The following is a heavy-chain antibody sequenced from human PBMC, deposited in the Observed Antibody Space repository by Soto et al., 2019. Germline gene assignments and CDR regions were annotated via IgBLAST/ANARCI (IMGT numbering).Heavy chain of an antibody. CDR2: IYYSGST. CDR3: ARQNWNYAGGMDV. CDR1: GEYISSGYH. Sequence: SETLSLTCTVSGEYISSGYHWAWIRQPPGKGLEWIGYIYYSGSTYYNPSLKSRVTISVDTSKNQFSLKLSSVTAADTAVYYCARQNWNYAGGMDVWGQGTTVTVSS. D-gene: IGHD1-7*01. V-gene: IGHV4-38-2*02. J-gene: IGHJ6*02.